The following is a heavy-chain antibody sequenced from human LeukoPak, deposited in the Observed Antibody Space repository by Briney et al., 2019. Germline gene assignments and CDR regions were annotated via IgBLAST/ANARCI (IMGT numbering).Heavy chain of an antibody. CDR2: INQDGSEK. CDR3: ARAGRNCGGDCYSWLDY. Sequence: GGSLRLSCAASEFTFSNYWMTWVRQTPGKGLEWVANINQDGSEKYSVNSVKGRFTISRDNAKNSLYLQMNSLRAEDTAIYYCARAGRNCGGDCYSWLDYWGQGTLVTVSS. CDR1: EFTFSNYW. V-gene: IGHV3-7*01. D-gene: IGHD2-21*02. J-gene: IGHJ4*02.